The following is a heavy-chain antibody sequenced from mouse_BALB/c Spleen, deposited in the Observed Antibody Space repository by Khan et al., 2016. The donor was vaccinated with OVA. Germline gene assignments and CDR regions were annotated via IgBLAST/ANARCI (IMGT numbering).Heavy chain of an antibody. D-gene: IGHD2-14*01. CDR2: IIPSNDYT. J-gene: IGHJ3*01. CDR3: AREGAYYRSDGWFAY. CDR1: GYTFTTYT. V-gene: IGHV1-4*01. Sequence: QVQLKQSGAELARPVASVKMSCKASGYTFTTYTIHWVKQRPGQGLEWIGYIIPSNDYTNYNQKFKDRATLTADKSSSTAYMQLSSLTSEDSAVYYCAREGAYYRSDGWFAYWGQGTLVTVSA.